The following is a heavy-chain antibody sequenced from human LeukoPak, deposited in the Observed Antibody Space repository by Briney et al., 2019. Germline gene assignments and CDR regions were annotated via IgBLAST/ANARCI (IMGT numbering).Heavy chain of an antibody. CDR3: ARGGLSGTMVRGVIHPLDY. CDR1: GGSVSSGSCY. CDR2: IYYSGST. D-gene: IGHD3-10*01. V-gene: IGHV4-61*01. J-gene: IGHJ4*02. Sequence: SETLSLTCTVSGGSVSSGSCYWSWIRQPPGKGLEWIGYIYYSGSTNYNPSLKSRVTISVDTSKNQFSLKLSSVTAADTAVYYCARGGLSGTMVRGVIHPLDYWGQGTLVTVSS.